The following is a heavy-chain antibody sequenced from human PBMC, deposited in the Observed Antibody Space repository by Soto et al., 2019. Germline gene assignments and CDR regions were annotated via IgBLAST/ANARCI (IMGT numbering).Heavy chain of an antibody. D-gene: IGHD2-15*01. V-gene: IGHV4-31*03. CDR2: IYYSGST. J-gene: IGHJ4*02. Sequence: PSETLSLTCTVSGGSISSGGYYWSWIRQHPGKGLEWIGYIYYSGSTYYNPSLKSRVTISVDTSKNQFSLKLSSVTAADTAVYFCAASGGNYIDNGAQETLLTVSS. CDR1: GGSISSGGYY. CDR3: AASGGNYIDN.